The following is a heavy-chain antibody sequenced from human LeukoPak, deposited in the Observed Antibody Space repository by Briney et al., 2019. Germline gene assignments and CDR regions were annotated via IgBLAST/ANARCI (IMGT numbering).Heavy chain of an antibody. CDR1: GFTFDDYG. CDR3: ARDHYDSSGYEN. V-gene: IGHV3-20*04. D-gene: IGHD3-22*01. J-gene: IGHJ4*02. CDR2: INWNGGST. Sequence: SGGSLRLSCAASGFTFDDYGMSWVRQAPGKGLEWVSAINWNGGSTGYADSVKGRFTISRDNAKNSLYLQMNSLRAEDTALYYCARDHYDSSGYENWGQGTLVTVSS.